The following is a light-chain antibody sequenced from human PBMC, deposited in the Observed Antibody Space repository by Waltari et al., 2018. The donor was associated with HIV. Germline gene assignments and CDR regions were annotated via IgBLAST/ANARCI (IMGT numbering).Light chain of an antibody. CDR2: YVS. CDR3: CSYAGTYTYV. CDR1: SSDVGDYNS. J-gene: IGLJ1*01. Sequence: QSALTQPRSVSGSPGQSVTISCTGPSSDVGDYNSVSWYQQHPGKAPKLMIYYVSKWPSGVPDRFSGSKSGNTASLTISGLQAEDEADYYCCSYAGTYTYVFGTGTKVTVL. V-gene: IGLV2-11*01.